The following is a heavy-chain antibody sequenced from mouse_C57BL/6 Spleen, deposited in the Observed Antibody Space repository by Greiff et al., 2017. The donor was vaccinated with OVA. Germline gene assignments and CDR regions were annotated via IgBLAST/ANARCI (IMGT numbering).Heavy chain of an antibody. V-gene: IGHV5-17*01. CDR3: ERRPNWAYWYFDV. CDR1: GFTFSDYG. D-gene: IGHD4-1*02. CDR2: ISSGSSTI. J-gene: IGHJ1*03. Sequence: EVKLMESGGGLVKPGGSLKLSCAASGFTFSDYGLHWVRQAPEKGLLWVAYISSGSSTIYSADTVKGRFTIARDNATNTLCLQMTSLRSEDTAMYYCERRPNWAYWYFDVWGTGTTVTVSS.